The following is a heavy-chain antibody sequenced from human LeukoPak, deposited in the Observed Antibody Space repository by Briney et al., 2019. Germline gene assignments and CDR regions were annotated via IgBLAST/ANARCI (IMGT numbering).Heavy chain of an antibody. J-gene: IGHJ4*02. CDR1: GITFSNYA. D-gene: IGHD5-18*01. CDR3: ARAGYSYGQFDY. CDR2: ISGSAHKI. Sequence: PGGSLRLSCVASGITFSNYAVSWVRQAPEKGLDWVSVISGSAHKIRYADSVKGRFTISRDNSENIVYLQMNNLRAEDTAVYYCARAGYSYGQFDYWGQGTLVTVSS. V-gene: IGHV3-23*01.